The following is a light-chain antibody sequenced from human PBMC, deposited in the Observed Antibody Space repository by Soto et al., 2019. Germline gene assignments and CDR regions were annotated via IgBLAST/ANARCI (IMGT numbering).Light chain of an antibody. Sequence: EIVLTQSPATLSLSPGESATLSCRVTRSVSSYLAWYQQKPGQAPRLLIYDASSRPTDIPARFSGSGSGTDFTLTISSLEPEDFALYYCQQRSNWPTTFGQGTRLEIK. V-gene: IGKV3-11*01. CDR2: DAS. CDR1: RSVSSY. CDR3: QQRSNWPTT. J-gene: IGKJ5*01.